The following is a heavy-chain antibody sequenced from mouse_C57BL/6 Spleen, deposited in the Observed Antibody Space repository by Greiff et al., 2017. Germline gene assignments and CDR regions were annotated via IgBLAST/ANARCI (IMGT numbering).Heavy chain of an antibody. CDR3: ASSAIYEGFAY. D-gene: IGHD1-3*01. V-gene: IGHV1-26*01. Sequence: EVQLQQSGPELVKPGASVKISCKASGYTFTDYYMNWVKQSHGKSLEWIGDINPNNGGTSYNQKFKGKATLTVDKSSSTAYMELRSLTSEDSAVYYCASSAIYEGFAYWGQGTLVTVSA. CDR1: GYTFTDYY. J-gene: IGHJ3*01. CDR2: INPNNGGT.